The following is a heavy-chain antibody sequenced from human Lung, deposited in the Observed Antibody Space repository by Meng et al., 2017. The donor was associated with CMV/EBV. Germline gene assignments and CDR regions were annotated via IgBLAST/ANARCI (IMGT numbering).Heavy chain of an antibody. V-gene: IGHV3-66*02. CDR1: RFTVSSNY. D-gene: IGHD1-1*01. J-gene: IGHJ4*02. Sequence: SXAASRFTVSSNYMTWVRQAPGKGLEWVSTIYSGGSTYYADSVKGRFTISRDNSKNTLYLQMSSLRPEDTAVYFCARVVRHLWANYYFDYWGQGTXVTVAS. CDR2: IYSGGST. CDR3: ARVVRHLWANYYFDY.